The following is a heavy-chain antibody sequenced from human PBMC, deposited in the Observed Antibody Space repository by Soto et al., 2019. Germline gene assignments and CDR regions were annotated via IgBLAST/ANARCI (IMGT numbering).Heavy chain of an antibody. CDR3: TTDKQWELSPFDY. CDR2: IKSKTDGGTT. D-gene: IGHD1-26*01. CDR1: GFTFSNAW. V-gene: IGHV3-15*07. Sequence: GGSLRLSCAASGFTFSNAWMNWVRQAPGKGLEWVGRIKSKTDGGTTDYAAPVKGRFTISRDDSKNTLYLQMNSLKTEDTAVYYCTTDKQWELSPFDYWGQGTLVTVSS. J-gene: IGHJ4*02.